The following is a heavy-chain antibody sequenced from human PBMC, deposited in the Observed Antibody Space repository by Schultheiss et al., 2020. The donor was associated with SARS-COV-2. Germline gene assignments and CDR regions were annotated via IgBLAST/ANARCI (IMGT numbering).Heavy chain of an antibody. J-gene: IGHJ6*02. CDR2: IYTSGST. D-gene: IGHD6-19*01. CDR3: ARDSGIAVAGSFYYYGMDV. V-gene: IGHV4-4*07. CDR1: GGSISSYY. Sequence: SETLSLTCTVSGGSISSYYWSWIRQPAGKGLEWIGRIYTSGSTNYNPSLKSRVTISVDTSKNQFSLKLSSVTAADTAVYYCARDSGIAVAGSFYYYGMDVWGQGTTVTVSS.